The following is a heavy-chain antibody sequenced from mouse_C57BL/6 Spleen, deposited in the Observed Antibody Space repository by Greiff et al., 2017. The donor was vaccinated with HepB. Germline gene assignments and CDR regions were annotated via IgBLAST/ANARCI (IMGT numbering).Heavy chain of an antibody. J-gene: IGHJ1*03. Sequence: QVQLQQSGAELVRPGTSVKMSCKASGYTFTNYWIGWAKQRPGHGLEWIGDIYPGGGYTNSNEKFKGKATLTADTSSSTAYIQFRILTSEDSAIYYCARSSNYGNYVGYFDVWGTGTTVNVSS. D-gene: IGHD2-1*01. V-gene: IGHV1-63*01. CDR2: IYPGGGYT. CDR1: GYTFTNYW. CDR3: ARSSNYGNYVGYFDV.